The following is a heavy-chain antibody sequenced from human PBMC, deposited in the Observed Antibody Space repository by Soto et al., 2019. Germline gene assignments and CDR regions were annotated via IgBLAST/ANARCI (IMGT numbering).Heavy chain of an antibody. CDR1: GYTFTSYG. D-gene: IGHD6-13*01. V-gene: IGHV1-18*01. CDR3: ARGPFTYTSSWYYFDY. Sequence: GASVKVSCKASGYTFTSYGISWVRQAPGQGLEWMGWISAYNGNTDFAQKLQGRVTMTTDTSTTTAYMELRSLRSDDTAVYYCARGPFTYTSSWYYFDYWGQGTLVTVSS. CDR2: ISAYNGNT. J-gene: IGHJ4*02.